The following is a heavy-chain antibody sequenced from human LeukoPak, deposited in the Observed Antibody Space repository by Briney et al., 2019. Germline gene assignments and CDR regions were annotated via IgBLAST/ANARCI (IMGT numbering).Heavy chain of an antibody. D-gene: IGHD3-22*01. CDR3: AKPLDSSGYYAFDI. V-gene: IGHV3-30*18. CDR1: GFTFSRYG. J-gene: IGHJ3*02. Sequence: PGGSLRLSCAASGFTFSRYGMHWVRQAPGKGLEWVAVISYGGSNKYYGDSVKGRFTISRDNSKNTLYLQMNSLRAEDTAVYYCAKPLDSSGYYAFDIWGQGTMVTVSS. CDR2: ISYGGSNK.